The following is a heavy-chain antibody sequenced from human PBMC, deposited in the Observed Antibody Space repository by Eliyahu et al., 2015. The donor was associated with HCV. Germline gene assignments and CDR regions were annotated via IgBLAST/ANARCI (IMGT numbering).Heavy chain of an antibody. CDR2: IYYSGKT. D-gene: IGHD5-24*01. J-gene: IGHJ4*02. V-gene: IGHV4-39*01. Sequence: QLQLQESGPGLVKPSETLSLTCTVSGDSISSNLYYWGWFRQPPGKGLEWIASIYYSGKTYYNPSLKSRVSISVDTSKNQFSLKMTSVTAADTALYYCARRGRDRWLQFPFDYWGQGTLVTVSS. CDR1: GDSISSNLYY. CDR3: ARRGRDRWLQFPFDY.